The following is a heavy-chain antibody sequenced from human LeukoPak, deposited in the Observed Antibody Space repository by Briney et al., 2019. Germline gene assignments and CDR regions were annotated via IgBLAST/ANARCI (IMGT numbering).Heavy chain of an antibody. CDR3: IRSDRESRFHS. CDR2: IHYSGRI. Sequence: SETLSLTCTVSGDSISNSIHYWGWIRQPPVKGLEWVVTIHYSGRIDYNQSLKSRVTLSVDTTKNHFSLRLGPVTAADTAVYYWIRSDRESRFHSGGEGTLVTVSS. V-gene: IGHV4-39*02. D-gene: IGHD2/OR15-2a*01. CDR1: GDSISNSIHY. J-gene: IGHJ4*02.